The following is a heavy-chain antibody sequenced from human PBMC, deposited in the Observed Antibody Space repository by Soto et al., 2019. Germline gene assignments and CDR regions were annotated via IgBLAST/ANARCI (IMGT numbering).Heavy chain of an antibody. CDR2: ISTYTGNT. D-gene: IGHD2-8*01. CDR1: GYNFNSFG. V-gene: IGHV1-18*01. Sequence: QVHLVQSGPEVKKPGASVKVSCKASGYNFNSFGIGWVRQAPGQGLEWMGWISTYTGNTNYAQKVQGRVTMTTDTATSTVYMAMRGLRVDDTSVYDCARDNGGREGSAGLDPWGQGTLVTVSS. CDR3: ARDNGGREGSAGLDP. J-gene: IGHJ5*02.